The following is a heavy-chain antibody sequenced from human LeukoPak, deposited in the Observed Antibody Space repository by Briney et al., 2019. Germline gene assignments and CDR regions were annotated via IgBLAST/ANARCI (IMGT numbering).Heavy chain of an antibody. Sequence: SETLSLTCAVYGGSFSGYYWSWIRQPPGKGLEWIGEINHSGSTNYNPSLKSRVTISVDTSKNQFSLKLSSVTAADTAVYYCARGRLKAQWLVRYYGMDVWGQGTTVTVSS. V-gene: IGHV4-34*01. CDR2: INHSGST. CDR1: GGSFSGYY. D-gene: IGHD6-19*01. CDR3: ARGRLKAQWLVRYYGMDV. J-gene: IGHJ6*02.